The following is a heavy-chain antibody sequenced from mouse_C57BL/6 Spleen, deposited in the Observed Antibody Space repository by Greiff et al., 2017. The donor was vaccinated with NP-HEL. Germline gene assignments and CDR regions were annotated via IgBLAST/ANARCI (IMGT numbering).Heavy chain of an antibody. J-gene: IGHJ3*01. D-gene: IGHD2-4*01. V-gene: IGHV1-78*01. Sequence: VQVVESDAELVKPGASVKISCKVSGYTFTDHTIHWMKQRPEQGLEWIGYIYPRDGSTKYNEKFKGKATLTADKSSSTAYMQLNSLTSEDSAVYFCARENYDYDAWFAYWGQGTLVTVSA. CDR2: IYPRDGST. CDR3: ARENYDYDAWFAY. CDR1: GYTFTDHT.